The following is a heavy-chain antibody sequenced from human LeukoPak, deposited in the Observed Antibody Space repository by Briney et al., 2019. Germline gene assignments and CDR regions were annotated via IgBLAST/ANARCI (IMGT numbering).Heavy chain of an antibody. CDR3: AGGSPSLDY. CDR1: GGSFSGYY. CDR2: INHSGST. V-gene: IGHV4-34*01. J-gene: IGHJ4*02. Sequence: SETLSLTCAVYGGSFSGYYWSWIRQPPGKGLEWIGEINHSGSTNYNPSLKSRVTISVDTSKNQFSLKLSSVTAADTAVYYCAGGSPSLDYWGQGTLVTVSS.